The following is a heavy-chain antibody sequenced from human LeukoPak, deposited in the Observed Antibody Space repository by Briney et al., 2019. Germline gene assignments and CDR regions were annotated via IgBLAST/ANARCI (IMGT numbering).Heavy chain of an antibody. D-gene: IGHD3-10*01. CDR3: ARDLPSGYSYYYYGMDV. CDR2: IWYDGSNK. J-gene: IGHJ6*02. Sequence: GGSLRLSCAASGFTFSSYGMHWVRQAPGKGLEWVAVIWYDGSNKYYADSVKGRFTISRDNSKNTLYLQMNSLRAEDTAVYYCARDLPSGYSYYYYGMDVWGQGTTVTVSS. CDR1: GFTFSSYG. V-gene: IGHV3-33*08.